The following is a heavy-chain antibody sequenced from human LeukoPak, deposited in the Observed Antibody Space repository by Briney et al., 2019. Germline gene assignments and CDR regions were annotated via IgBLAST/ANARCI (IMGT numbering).Heavy chain of an antibody. CDR3: ARHVGHVLRFLEWPILDYNWFDP. CDR1: GGSISSSSYS. J-gene: IGHJ5*02. CDR2: IYYSGST. V-gene: IGHV4-39*01. D-gene: IGHD3-3*01. Sequence: SETLSLTCTVSGGSISSSSYSWGWIRQPPGKGLEWIGSIYYSGSTYYNPSLKSRVTISVDTSKNQFSLKLSSVTAADTAVYYCARHVGHVLRFLEWPILDYNWFDPWGQGTLVTVSS.